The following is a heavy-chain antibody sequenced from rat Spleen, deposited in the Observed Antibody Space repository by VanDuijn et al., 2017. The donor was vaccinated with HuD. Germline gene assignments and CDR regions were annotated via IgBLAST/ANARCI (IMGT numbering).Heavy chain of an antibody. J-gene: IGHJ1*01. Sequence: EVQLVESGGGLVQPGRSLKLSCAASGFTFSDYNMAWVRQAPKKGLEWVATISYDGSSTYYRDSVKGRFTISRDNAKSTLYLQMDSLRSEDTATYYCARRDNNYWYFDFWGPGTMVTVSS. D-gene: IGHD1-10*01. CDR2: ISYDGSST. V-gene: IGHV5-7*01. CDR1: GFTFSDYN. CDR3: ARRDNNYWYFDF.